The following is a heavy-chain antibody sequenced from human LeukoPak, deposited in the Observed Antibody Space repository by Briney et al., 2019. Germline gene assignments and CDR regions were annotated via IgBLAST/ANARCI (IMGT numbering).Heavy chain of an antibody. CDR3: VKDQHCSTISCATRTGFDP. CDR1: GFTFSNYA. CDR2: ISSTGGST. V-gene: IGHV3-64D*06. D-gene: IGHD2-2*01. Sequence: PGGSLRLSCSASGFTFSNYAMHWFRQPPGKGLEFVSVISSTGGSTNYPDSVKDRFSISRDNSKNTLYLQMTSLRADDTAVYYCVKDQHCSTISCATRTGFDPWGQGTSVTVSS. J-gene: IGHJ5*02.